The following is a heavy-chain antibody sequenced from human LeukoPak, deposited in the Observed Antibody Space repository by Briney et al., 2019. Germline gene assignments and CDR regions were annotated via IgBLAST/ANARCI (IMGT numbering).Heavy chain of an antibody. CDR3: AKDGYGTSDY. CDR2: ISGGGDGT. V-gene: IGHV3-23*01. CDR1: GFTFHNYI. J-gene: IGHJ4*02. Sequence: GGSLRLSCAASGFTFHNYIMNWVRRAPGKGLEWVSGISGGGDGTYYADSLKGRFTISRDNSKNTLFLQMNSLRAEDTAVYYCAKDGYGTSDYWGQGTLVTVSS. D-gene: IGHD2-2*03.